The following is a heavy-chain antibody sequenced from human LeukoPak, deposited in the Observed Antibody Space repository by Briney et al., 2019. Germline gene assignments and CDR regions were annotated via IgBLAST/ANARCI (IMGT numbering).Heavy chain of an antibody. Sequence: GGTLRLSCAASGFTFSSYGMSWVRQAPGKGLEWVSAISGSDGSTYYADSVKGRFTISRDKSKNTLYLQLNSLRAEDTAVYFCARQSGGPYNWFDPWGQGTLVTVSS. CDR1: GFTFSSYG. D-gene: IGHD2-15*01. CDR3: ARQSGGPYNWFDP. V-gene: IGHV3-23*01. CDR2: ISGSDGST. J-gene: IGHJ5*02.